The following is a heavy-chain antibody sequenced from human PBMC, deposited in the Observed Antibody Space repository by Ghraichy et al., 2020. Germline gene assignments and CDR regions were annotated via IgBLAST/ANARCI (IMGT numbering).Heavy chain of an antibody. J-gene: IGHJ6*03. Sequence: ASVKVSCKASGYILTDYYIHWVRQAPGQGLEWMGWINPNSGGANYEQNFQDRVTMTRGTSISTAYMELSRLRFDDTAVYYCARGGREIYYYYYFMDVWGKGTTVTVSS. CDR2: INPNSGGA. V-gene: IGHV1-2*02. CDR3: ARGGREIYYYYYFMDV. CDR1: GYILTDYY.